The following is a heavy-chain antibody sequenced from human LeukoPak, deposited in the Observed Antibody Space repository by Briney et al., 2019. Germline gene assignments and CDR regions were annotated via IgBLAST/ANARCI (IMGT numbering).Heavy chain of an antibody. D-gene: IGHD3-10*01. CDR1: GFTFSSYA. J-gene: IGHJ4*02. CDR2: ISYDGSNK. V-gene: IGHV3-30-3*01. Sequence: SGGSLRLSCAASGFTFSSYAMHWVRQAPGKGLEWVAVISYDGSNKYYADSVKGRFTISRDNSKNTLYLQMNSLRAEDTAVYYCARGSLLWFGELLDRFDYWGQGTLVTVSS. CDR3: ARGSLLWFGELLDRFDY.